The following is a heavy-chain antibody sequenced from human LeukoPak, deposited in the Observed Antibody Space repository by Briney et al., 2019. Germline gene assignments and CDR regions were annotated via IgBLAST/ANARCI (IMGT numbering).Heavy chain of an antibody. CDR1: GGSISSSSYY. D-gene: IGHD5-12*01. CDR2: IYYSGST. J-gene: IGHJ5*02. Sequence: SETLSLTCTVSGGSISSSSYYWGWIRQPPGKGLEWIGSIYYSGSTYYNPSFKSRVTISVDTSKNQFSLKLSSVTAADTAVYYCARGGYSGYDFNWFDPWGQGTLVTVSS. V-gene: IGHV4-39*01. CDR3: ARGGYSGYDFNWFDP.